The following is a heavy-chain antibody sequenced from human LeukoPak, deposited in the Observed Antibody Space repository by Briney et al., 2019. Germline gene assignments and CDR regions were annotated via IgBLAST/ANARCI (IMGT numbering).Heavy chain of an antibody. D-gene: IGHD5-18*01. CDR2: IIPIFGTA. V-gene: IGHV1-69*05. CDR1: GGTFSSYA. J-gene: IGHJ6*02. Sequence: SVKVSCKASGGTFSSYAISWVRQAPGQGLEWMGGIIPIFGTANYAQKFQGRVTITTDESTSTAYMELSSLRSEDTAVYYCARVGYSYEANYYYYYGMDVWGQGTTVTVSS. CDR3: ARVGYSYEANYYYYYGMDV.